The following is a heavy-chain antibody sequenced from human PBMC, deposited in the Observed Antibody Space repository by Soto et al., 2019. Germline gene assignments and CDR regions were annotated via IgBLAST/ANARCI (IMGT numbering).Heavy chain of an antibody. J-gene: IGHJ4*02. V-gene: IGHV1-18*01. Sequence: QVHLLQSGAEVQKPGASVKVSCKTSGYTFNDFGITWVRQAHGLGLEWLGWIYSKAGKMNFAPKFQNRVIMTTDTSTSTAFMELTSLTFADSAIYFCARDIAFDIDYWGQGTLVTVS. CDR3: ARDIAFDIDY. CDR1: GYTFNDFG. CDR2: IYSKAGKM. D-gene: IGHD2-15*01.